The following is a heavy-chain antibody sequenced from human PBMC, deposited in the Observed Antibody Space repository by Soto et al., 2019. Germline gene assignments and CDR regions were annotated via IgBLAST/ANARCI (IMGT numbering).Heavy chain of an antibody. CDR1: GGSISSSSYY. CDR2: IYYSGST. Sequence: SETLSLTCTVSGGSISSSSYYWGWIRQPPGKGLEWIGSIYYSGSTYYNPSLKSRVTISVDTSKNQFSLKLSSVTAADTAVYYCARHPHLIYSGYDEGGFDYWGQGTLVTVSS. CDR3: ARHPHLIYSGYDEGGFDY. J-gene: IGHJ4*02. D-gene: IGHD5-12*01. V-gene: IGHV4-39*01.